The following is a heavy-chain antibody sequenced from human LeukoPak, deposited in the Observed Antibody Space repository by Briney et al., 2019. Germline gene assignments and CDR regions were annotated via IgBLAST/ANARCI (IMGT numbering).Heavy chain of an antibody. V-gene: IGHV3-23*01. CDR1: GFTFSSYG. Sequence: PGGSLRLSCAASGFTFSSYGMSWVRQAPGKGLEWVSAISGSGGSTYYADSVKGRFTISRDNSKNTLYLQMNSLRAEDTAVYYCFTMVRGGGFDIWGQGTMVTVSS. D-gene: IGHD3-10*01. CDR3: FTMVRGGGFDI. CDR2: ISGSGGST. J-gene: IGHJ3*02.